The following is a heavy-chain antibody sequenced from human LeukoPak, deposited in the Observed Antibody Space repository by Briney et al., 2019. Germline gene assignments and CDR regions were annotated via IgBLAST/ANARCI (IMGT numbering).Heavy chain of an antibody. D-gene: IGHD3-3*01. J-gene: IGHJ4*02. CDR1: GGSISSYY. CDR3: ARAPGITIFGVPIRHNYFDY. Sequence: PSETLSLTCTVSGGSISSYYWSWIRQPPGKGLEWIGEINHSGSTNYNPSLKSRVTISVDTSKNQFSLKLSSVTAADTAVYYCARAPGITIFGVPIRHNYFDYWGQGTLVTVSS. V-gene: IGHV4-34*01. CDR2: INHSGST.